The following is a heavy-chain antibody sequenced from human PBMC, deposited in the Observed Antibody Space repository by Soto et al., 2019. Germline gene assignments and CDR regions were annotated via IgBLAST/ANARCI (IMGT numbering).Heavy chain of an antibody. CDR1: GYTFTSYD. V-gene: IGHV1-8*01. CDR3: ARSIVRMVPGQGPRAHLDP. J-gene: IGHJ5*02. Sequence: ASVKVSCKLSGYTFTSYDINWVRQASGHGLEWMGWINPARGTTGYAPQFQGRFTLTTNTSTNTAFMELSSLRSDDTAVYYCARSIVRMVPGQGPRAHLDPWGQGTLVTVSS. D-gene: IGHD2-8*01. CDR2: INPARGTT.